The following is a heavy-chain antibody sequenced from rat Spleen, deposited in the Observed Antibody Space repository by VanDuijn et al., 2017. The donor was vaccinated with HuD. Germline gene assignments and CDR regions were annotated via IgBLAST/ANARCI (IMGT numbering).Heavy chain of an antibody. CDR2: ITNASGRT. D-gene: IGHD1-1*01. Sequence: EVQLVESGGGLVQPGRSLKLSCAASGFTFSDYYMAWVRQAPGKGLEWVASITNASGRTYYPDSVKGRFTISRDNAKSTLYLQMDSLRSEDTATYYCTALLISTVPGWFAYWGQGTLVTVSS. V-gene: IGHV5-20*01. CDR1: GFTFSDYY. J-gene: IGHJ3*01. CDR3: TALLISTVPGWFAY.